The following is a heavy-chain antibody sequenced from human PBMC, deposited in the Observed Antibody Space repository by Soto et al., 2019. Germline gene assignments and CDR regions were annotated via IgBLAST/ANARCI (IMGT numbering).Heavy chain of an antibody. CDR3: ARDGYSSSWFDS. D-gene: IGHD6-13*01. Sequence: VQLVESGGGLVQPGGSLRLSCAASGFTFSSHWMSWVRQAPGKGLEWVANIKQDGSEKFYVDSVKGRFTISRDNTKNSLYLQLNSLRDEDTAVYYCARDGYSSSWFDSWGQGALVTVST. CDR1: GFTFSSHW. J-gene: IGHJ5*01. V-gene: IGHV3-7*01. CDR2: IKQDGSEK.